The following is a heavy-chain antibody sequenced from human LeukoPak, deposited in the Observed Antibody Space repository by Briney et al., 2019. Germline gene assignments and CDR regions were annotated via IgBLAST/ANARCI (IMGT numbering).Heavy chain of an antibody. CDR1: GGSISSGSYY. CDR2: IYTSGST. Sequence: SETLSLTCTVSGGSISSGSYYWSWIRKPAGNGLEWIGRIYTSGSTNYNPSLNSRVTISVDTSKNQFSLKLSSVTAADTAVYYCARGTRTGHFDYWGQGTLVTVSS. D-gene: IGHD1-14*01. CDR3: ARGTRTGHFDY. J-gene: IGHJ4*02. V-gene: IGHV4-61*02.